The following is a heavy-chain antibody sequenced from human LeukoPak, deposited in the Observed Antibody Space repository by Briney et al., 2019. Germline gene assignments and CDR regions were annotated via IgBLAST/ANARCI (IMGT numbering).Heavy chain of an antibody. D-gene: IGHD2-15*01. V-gene: IGHV4-39*07. J-gene: IGHJ5*02. Sequence: PGGSLRLSCAASGFTFSSYWMSWVRQPPGKGLEWIGSIYYGGSTYYNPSLKSRVTISVDTSKNQFSLKLSSVTAADTAVYYCARDIVVGRGRFDPWGQGTLVTVSS. CDR1: GFTFSSYW. CDR2: IYYGGST. CDR3: ARDIVVGRGRFDP.